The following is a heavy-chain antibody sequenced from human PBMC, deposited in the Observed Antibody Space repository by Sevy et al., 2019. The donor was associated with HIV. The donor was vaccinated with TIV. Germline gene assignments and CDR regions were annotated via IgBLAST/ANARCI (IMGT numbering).Heavy chain of an antibody. D-gene: IGHD3-22*01. V-gene: IGHV2-5*01. CDR2: IYWNDDQ. CDR3: ADRGGAHYYDSSGYYTRAEYFEH. Sequence: SGPTLVKPTQTLTLTCTFSGFSLSTSGVGVGWIRQPPGKALEWLAVIYWNDDQRYSPSLKSRLTITKDTSKNQVVLTMTNMDPVYTATYYCADRGGAHYYDSSGYYTRAEYFEHWGQGTLVTVSS. CDR1: GFSLSTSGVG. J-gene: IGHJ1*01.